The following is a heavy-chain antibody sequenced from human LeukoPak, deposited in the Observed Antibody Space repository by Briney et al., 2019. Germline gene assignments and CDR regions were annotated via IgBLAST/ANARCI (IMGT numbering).Heavy chain of an antibody. Sequence: GGSLRLSCAASGFTVSSNYMSWVRQAPGKGLEWVSVIYSGGSTYYADSVKGRFTISRDSSKNTLYLQMNSLRAEDTAVYYCARVVFWASVVPAADDAFDIWGQGTMVTVSS. V-gene: IGHV3-53*01. CDR2: IYSGGST. D-gene: IGHD2-2*01. J-gene: IGHJ3*02. CDR1: GFTVSSNY. CDR3: ARVVFWASVVPAADDAFDI.